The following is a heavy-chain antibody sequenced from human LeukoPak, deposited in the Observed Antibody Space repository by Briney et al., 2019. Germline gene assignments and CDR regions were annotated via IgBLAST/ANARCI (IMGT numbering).Heavy chain of an antibody. CDR1: GFTFSSYA. Sequence: GGSLRLSCAASGFTFSSYAMSWVRQAPGKGLGWVSDINGSGGSTYYADSVKGRFTISRDNSKNTLYLQMNSLRAEDTAVYYCARRSMRATFDPWGQGTLVTVSS. V-gene: IGHV3-23*01. CDR2: INGSGGST. J-gene: IGHJ5*02. CDR3: ARRSMRATFDP.